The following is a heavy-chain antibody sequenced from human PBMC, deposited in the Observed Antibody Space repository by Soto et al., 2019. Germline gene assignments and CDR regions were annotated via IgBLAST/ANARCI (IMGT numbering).Heavy chain of an antibody. J-gene: IGHJ4*02. V-gene: IGHV3-30*02. Sequence: PCGSLRLSCVGSGFIFSNNGMHWVRQTPGKGLEWVAFMSYDGSDTFYADSVKGRFTISRDNSKNTLFLHMSNLRAEDTAMYYCTIVRVADSALDHWGQGTLVSVSA. CDR3: TIVRVADSALDH. CDR2: MSYDGSDT. CDR1: GFIFSNNG. D-gene: IGHD3-10*02.